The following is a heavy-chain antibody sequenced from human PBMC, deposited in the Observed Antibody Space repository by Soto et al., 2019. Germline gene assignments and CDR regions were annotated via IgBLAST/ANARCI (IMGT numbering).Heavy chain of an antibody. D-gene: IGHD3-10*01. J-gene: IGHJ6*03. V-gene: IGHV4-59*08. CDR3: ARHYRDYYGSGSKNYYYMDV. CDR1: GGSISSYY. CDR2: IYYSGST. Sequence: SETLSLTCTVSGGSISSYYWSWIRQPPGKGLEWIGYIYYSGSTNYNPSLKSRVTISVDTSKNQFSLKLSSVTAADTAVYYCARHYRDYYGSGSKNYYYMDVWGKGTTVTVS.